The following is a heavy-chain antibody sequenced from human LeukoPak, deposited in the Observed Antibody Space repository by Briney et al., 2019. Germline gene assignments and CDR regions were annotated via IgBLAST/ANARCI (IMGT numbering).Heavy chain of an antibody. D-gene: IGHD3-22*01. CDR1: GGSISSYY. V-gene: IGHV4-59*12. Sequence: PSETLSLTCTVSGGSISSYYWSWIRQPPGKGLEWIGYIYYSGSTNYNPSLKSRVTISVDTSKNQFSLKLSSVTAADTAVYYCARDPDSSGYYLDWGQGTLVTVSS. CDR2: IYYSGST. CDR3: ARDPDSSGYYLD. J-gene: IGHJ4*02.